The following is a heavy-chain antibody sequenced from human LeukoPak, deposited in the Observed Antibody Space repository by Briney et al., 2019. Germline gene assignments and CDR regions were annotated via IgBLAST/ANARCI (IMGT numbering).Heavy chain of an antibody. V-gene: IGHV3-74*01. J-gene: IGHJ3*02. CDR3: ARNLLRHDAFDI. D-gene: IGHD2-15*01. CDR2: IKSDGSST. Sequence: PGGSLRLSCAASGFTFSSYWMHWVRQAPGKGLVWVSRIKSDGSSTSYADSVKGRFTISRDNAKNTLYLQMNSLRAEDTAVYYCARNLLRHDAFDIWGQGTMVTVSS. CDR1: GFTFSSYW.